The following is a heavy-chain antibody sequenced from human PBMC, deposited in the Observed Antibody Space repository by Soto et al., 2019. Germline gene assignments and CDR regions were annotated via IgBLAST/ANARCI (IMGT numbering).Heavy chain of an antibody. V-gene: IGHV3-21*01. CDR2: ISSSSSYI. D-gene: IGHD2-15*01. Sequence: GGSLRLSCAASGFTFSSYSMNWVRQAPGKGLEWVSSISSSSSYIYYADSVKGRFTISRDNAKNSLYLQMNSLRAEDTAVYYCARDSVDTPIDYWGQGTLVTVSS. J-gene: IGHJ4*02. CDR1: GFTFSSYS. CDR3: ARDSVDTPIDY.